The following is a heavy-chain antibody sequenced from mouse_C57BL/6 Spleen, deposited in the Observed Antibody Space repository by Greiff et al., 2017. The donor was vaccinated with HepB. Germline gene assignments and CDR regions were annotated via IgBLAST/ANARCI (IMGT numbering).Heavy chain of an antibody. CDR2: INPSNGGT. J-gene: IGHJ4*01. CDR3: ARSGGIYDYDGLYYAMDY. CDR1: GYTFTSYW. Sequence: QVQLQQSGTELVKPGASVKLSCKASGYTFTSYWMHWVKQRPGQGLEWIGNINPSNGGTNYNEKFKSKATLTVDKSSSTAYMQLSSLTSEDSAVYYCARSGGIYDYDGLYYAMDYWGQGTSVTVSS. V-gene: IGHV1-53*01. D-gene: IGHD2-4*01.